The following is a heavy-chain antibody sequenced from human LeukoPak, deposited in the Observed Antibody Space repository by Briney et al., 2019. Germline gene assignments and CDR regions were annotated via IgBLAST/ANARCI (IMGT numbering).Heavy chain of an antibody. Sequence: PGGSLRLSCAASGFTFSNAWMSWVRQAPGKGLEWVGRIKSKTDGGTTDYAAPVEGRFTISRDDSKNTLYLQMNSLRAEDTAVYFCAKALGSGYYWFDYWGQGTLVTVSS. CDR1: GFTFSNAW. J-gene: IGHJ4*02. CDR2: IKSKTDGGTT. D-gene: IGHD3-22*01. CDR3: AKALGSGYYWFDY. V-gene: IGHV3-15*01.